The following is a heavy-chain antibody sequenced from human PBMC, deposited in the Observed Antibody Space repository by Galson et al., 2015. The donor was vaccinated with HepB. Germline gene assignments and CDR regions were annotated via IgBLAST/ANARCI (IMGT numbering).Heavy chain of an antibody. D-gene: IGHD6-19*01. V-gene: IGHV3-23*01. J-gene: IGHJ4*02. Sequence: SLRLSCAASGFIFSKYAMNWVRQAPGKGLEWVSIISGGAGDTYSKYAASVKGRFAISRDNSKNILYLQMNRLRADDTAVYYCAKDGLQWHDQWGQGTLVTVSS. CDR1: GFIFSKYA. CDR3: AKDGLQWHDQ. CDR2: ISGGAGDT.